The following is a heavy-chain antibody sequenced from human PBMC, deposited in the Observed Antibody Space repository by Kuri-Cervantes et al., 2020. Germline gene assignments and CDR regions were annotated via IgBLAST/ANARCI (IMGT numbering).Heavy chain of an antibody. CDR1: GFTFSSYE. V-gene: IGHV3-53*01. CDR3: ARVAYHYYAMDV. J-gene: IGHJ6*02. CDR2: IYSGGST. Sequence: GGSLRLSCAASGFTFSSYEMNWVRQAPGKGLEWVSVIYSGGSTYYADSVKGRFTISRDNSKNTLSLQMNSLRAEDTAVYYCARVAYHYYAMDVWGQGTTVTVSS. D-gene: IGHD3-3*02.